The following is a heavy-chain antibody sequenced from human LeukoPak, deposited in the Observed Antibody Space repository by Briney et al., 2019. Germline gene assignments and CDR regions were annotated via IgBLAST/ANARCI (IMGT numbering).Heavy chain of an antibody. CDR1: GGSISSYY. V-gene: IGHV4-4*07. D-gene: IGHD2-8*01. Sequence: PSETLSLTCTVSGGSISSYYWSWIRQPAGKGLEWIGRIYTSEGPNYNPSLKSRVTMSVDTSKNQFSLKLSSVTAADTAVYYCAKMYADGDYYYYYMDVWGKGTTVTVSS. CDR2: IYTSEGP. J-gene: IGHJ6*03. CDR3: AKMYADGDYYYYYMDV.